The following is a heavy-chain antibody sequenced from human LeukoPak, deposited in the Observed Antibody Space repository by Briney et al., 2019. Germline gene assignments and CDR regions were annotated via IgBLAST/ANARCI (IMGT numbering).Heavy chain of an antibody. V-gene: IGHV3-30*03. CDR2: ISYDGSNK. CDR3: ARHLDWTFDW. Sequence: PGGSLRLSCAASGFTFSSYGMHWVRQAPGKGLEWVAVISYDGSNKYYADSVKGRFTISRDNSKNTLYLQVNSLKAEDTAVYYCARHLDWTFDWWGQGTLVTVSS. J-gene: IGHJ4*02. CDR1: GFTFSSYG. D-gene: IGHD3/OR15-3a*01.